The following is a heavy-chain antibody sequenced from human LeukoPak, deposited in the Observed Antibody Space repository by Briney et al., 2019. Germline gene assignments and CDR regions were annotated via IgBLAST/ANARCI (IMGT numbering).Heavy chain of an antibody. J-gene: IGHJ4*02. CDR2: ISSSGSTI. CDR3: AAIYDYVWGSYRRIDY. D-gene: IGHD3-16*02. Sequence: GSLRLSCAASGFTFSDYYMSWIRQAPGKGLEWVSYISSSGSTIYYADSVEGRFTISRDNAKNSLYLQMNSLRAEDTAVYYCAAIYDYVWGSYRRIDYWGQGTLVTVSS. V-gene: IGHV3-11*01. CDR1: GFTFSDYY.